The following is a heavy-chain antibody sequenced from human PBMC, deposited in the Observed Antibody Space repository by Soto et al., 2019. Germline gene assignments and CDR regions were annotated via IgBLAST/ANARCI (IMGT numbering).Heavy chain of an antibody. CDR1: GDTISSYY. D-gene: IGHD6-6*01. V-gene: IGHV4-59*08. CDR2: IYYSGST. Sequence: PSETLSLPCTVSGDTISSYYWSWIRQPPGKGLERIGYIYYSGSTKYNPSLNSRVAISLDTSKNQFSLKLSSVTAADTAVYYCARREQLVDYWGQGTLVTGSS. CDR3: ARREQLVDY. J-gene: IGHJ4*02.